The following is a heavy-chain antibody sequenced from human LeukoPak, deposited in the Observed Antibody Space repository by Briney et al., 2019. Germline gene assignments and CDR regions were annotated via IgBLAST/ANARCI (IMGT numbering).Heavy chain of an antibody. CDR3: AREPRGYYYYMDV. CDR2: IYYSGST. J-gene: IGHJ6*03. V-gene: IGHV4-39*07. CDR1: GGSISSSSYY. Sequence: SETLSPTCTVSGGSISSSSYYWGWIRQPPGKGLEWIGSIYYSGSTYYNPSLKSRVTISVDTSKNQFSLKLSSVTAADTAVYYCAREPRGYYYYMDVWGKGTTVTVSS.